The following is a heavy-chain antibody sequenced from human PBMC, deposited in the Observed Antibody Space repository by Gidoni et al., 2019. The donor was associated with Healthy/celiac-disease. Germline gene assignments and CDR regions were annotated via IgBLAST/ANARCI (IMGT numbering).Heavy chain of an antibody. CDR2: ISGSCGST. J-gene: IGHJ3*02. V-gene: IGHV3-23*01. Sequence: EVQLLVSRGGLVQPGESLSLSCAASGFPFSSSAMSWVRQAPGKGLEWVSAISGSCGSTYYADSVKGRFTISRDNSKNTLYLQMNSLRAEDTAVYYCAKDITMIVVVITNAFDIWGQGTMVTVSS. D-gene: IGHD3-22*01. CDR1: GFPFSSSA. CDR3: AKDITMIVVVITNAFDI.